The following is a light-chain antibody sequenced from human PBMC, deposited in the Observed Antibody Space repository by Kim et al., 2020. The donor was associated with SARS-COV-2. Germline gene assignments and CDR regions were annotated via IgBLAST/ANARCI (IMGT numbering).Light chain of an antibody. CDR1: QGISSY. V-gene: IGKV1-8*01. Sequence: ASTGDRVTITCRARQGISSYLAWYQHKPGKAPKLLIYAASTLQSGVPSRFSGSGSGTDFTLTISCLQSEDFATYYCQQYYSYPITFGQGTRLEIK. CDR2: AAS. CDR3: QQYYSYPIT. J-gene: IGKJ5*01.